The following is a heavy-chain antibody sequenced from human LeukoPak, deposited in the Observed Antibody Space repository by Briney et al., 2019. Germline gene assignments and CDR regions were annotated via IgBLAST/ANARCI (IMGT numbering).Heavy chain of an antibody. CDR2: INHSGST. V-gene: IGHV4-34*01. J-gene: IGHJ4*02. CDR1: GGSFSGYY. CDR3: ARRRPPYSSSWYWIFDY. D-gene: IGHD6-13*01. Sequence: PSETLSLTCAVSGGSFSGYYWSWIRQPPGKGLDWVGEINHSGSTNYYPSLKSQVTISLYTTKNQYSLKLRSVTAADTAVYYCARRRPPYSSSWYWIFDYWGQGTLVTVSS.